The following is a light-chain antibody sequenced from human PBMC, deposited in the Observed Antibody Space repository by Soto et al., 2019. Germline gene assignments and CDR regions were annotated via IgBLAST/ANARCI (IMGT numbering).Light chain of an antibody. Sequence: QSALTQPASVSGSPGQSITISCTGTSSDIGAYNYVSWYQQHPGKAPKLMIYDVNNRPSEVSNRFSGSKSGNTASRTISGLQAEDEADYFCTSYTRRSTYVFGTGTKVTVL. CDR3: TSYTRRSTYV. CDR2: DVN. V-gene: IGLV2-14*03. CDR1: SSDIGAYNY. J-gene: IGLJ1*01.